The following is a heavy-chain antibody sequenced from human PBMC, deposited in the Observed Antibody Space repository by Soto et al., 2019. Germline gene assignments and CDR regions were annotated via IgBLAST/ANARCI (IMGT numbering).Heavy chain of an antibody. CDR3: ARESGCSGGSCSLPYFFDY. D-gene: IGHD2-15*01. CDR1: GGSITSGAYS. CDR2: ISQSGAT. J-gene: IGHJ4*02. V-gene: IGHV4-30-2*01. Sequence: PSETLSLTCAVSGGSITSGAYSWSWIRQPPGKVLEWLGYISQSGATYYNPSLKSRVTISVDTSKNQFSLKLRSVTAADTAVYYCARESGCSGGSCSLPYFFDYWGQGTLVTVSS.